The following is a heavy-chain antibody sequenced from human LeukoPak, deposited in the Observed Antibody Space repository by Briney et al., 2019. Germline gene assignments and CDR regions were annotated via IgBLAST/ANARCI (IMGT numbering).Heavy chain of an antibody. CDR3: AKELDVGPYESLDY. CDR2: ISGSGGST. V-gene: IGHV3-23*01. Sequence: QPGGSLRLSCAASGFTFSSYAMGWVRQAPGKGLEWVSAISGSGGSTYYADSVKGRFTISRDNSKNTLYLQMNSLRAEDTAVYYCAKELDVGPYESLDYWGQGTLVTVSS. CDR1: GFTFSSYA. J-gene: IGHJ4*02. D-gene: IGHD3-22*01.